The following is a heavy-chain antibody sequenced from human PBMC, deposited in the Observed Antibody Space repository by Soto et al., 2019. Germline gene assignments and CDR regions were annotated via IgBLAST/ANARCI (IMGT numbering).Heavy chain of an antibody. V-gene: IGHV3-23*01. D-gene: IGHD2-15*01. CDR2: VSGSGGGT. J-gene: IGHJ3*02. CDR3: ARELAYCSGGSCYMEGAFDI. CDR1: GFTFSSYA. Sequence: GGSLRLSCAASGFTFSSYAMSWVRQAPGKGLEWVSGVSGSGGGTHYADSVKGRFTISRDNSKNTLYLQMNSLRAGDTAVYYCARELAYCSGGSCYMEGAFDIWGQGTMVTVSS.